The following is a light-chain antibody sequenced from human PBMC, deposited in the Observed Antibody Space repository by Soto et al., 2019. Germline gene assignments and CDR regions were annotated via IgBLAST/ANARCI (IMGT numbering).Light chain of an antibody. CDR1: SSDVGGYNY. J-gene: IGLJ2*01. V-gene: IGLV2-14*01. CDR3: SAYTGNSTYVV. CDR2: DVS. Sequence: QSALTQPASVSGSPGQSITISCTGTSSDVGGYNYVSWYQQHPGKAPKLMIYDVSNRPSGVSTRFSGSKSANTASLTISGLQAEDEADYYCSAYTGNSTYVVFGGGTKRTVL.